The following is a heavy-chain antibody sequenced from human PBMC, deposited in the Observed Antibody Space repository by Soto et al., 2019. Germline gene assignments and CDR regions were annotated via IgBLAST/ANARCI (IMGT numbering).Heavy chain of an antibody. CDR1: GGSISSYY. J-gene: IGHJ4*02. V-gene: IGHV4-59*08. D-gene: IGHD1-1*01. CDR2: IYYSGST. Sequence: SETLSLTCTVSGGSISSYYWSWIRQPPGKGLEWIGYIYYSGSTNYNPSLKSRVTISVDTSKNQFSLKLSSVTAADTAVYYCARSTRTPYYFDYWGQGTLVTVSS. CDR3: ARSTRTPYYFDY.